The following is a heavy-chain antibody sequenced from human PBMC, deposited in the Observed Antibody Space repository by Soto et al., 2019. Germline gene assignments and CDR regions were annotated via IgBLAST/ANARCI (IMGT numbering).Heavy chain of an antibody. CDR3: ARDPGGSSWNLNWFDP. CDR2: IWYDGSNI. V-gene: IGHV3-33*01. Sequence: QVQLVESGGGVVQPGRSLRLSCAASGFTFSSYGMHWVRQAPGKGLEWVAVIWYDGSNIYYADSVKGRFTISRDNSKNTLYLQMNSLRAEDTAVYYCARDPGGSSWNLNWFDPWGQGTLVTVSS. D-gene: IGHD6-13*01. CDR1: GFTFSSYG. J-gene: IGHJ5*02.